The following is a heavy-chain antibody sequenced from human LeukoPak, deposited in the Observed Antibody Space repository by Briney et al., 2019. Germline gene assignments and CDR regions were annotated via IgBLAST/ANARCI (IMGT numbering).Heavy chain of an antibody. CDR1: GGSMYSSTYY. V-gene: IGHV4-39*07. J-gene: IGHJ4*02. Sequence: SETLSLTCSVSGGSMYSSTYYWGWIRQPPGKGLEWIGTIYYSGSTYYNPSLKSRVTISVDTSKNQFSLKLSSVTAADTAVYYCARGKRYCSSTSCYTRRGYFDYWGQGTLVTVSS. CDR3: ARGKRYCSSTSCYTRRGYFDY. CDR2: IYYSGST. D-gene: IGHD2-2*02.